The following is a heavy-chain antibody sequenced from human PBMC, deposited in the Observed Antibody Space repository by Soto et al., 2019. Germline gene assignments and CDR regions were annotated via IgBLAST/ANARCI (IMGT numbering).Heavy chain of an antibody. CDR2: ISAYNGNT. V-gene: IGHV1-18*01. D-gene: IGHD3-22*01. Sequence: ASVKVSCKASGYTFTSYGISWVRQAPGQGLEWMGWISAYNGNTNYAQKLQGRVTMTTDTSTSTAYMELRSLRSDDTAVYYCARHPGLDDSSGYYPFDYWGQGTLVTVSS. J-gene: IGHJ4*01. CDR1: GYTFTSYG. CDR3: ARHPGLDDSSGYYPFDY.